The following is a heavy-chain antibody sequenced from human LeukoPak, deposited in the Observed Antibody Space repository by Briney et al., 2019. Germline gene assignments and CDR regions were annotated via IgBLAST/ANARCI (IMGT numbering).Heavy chain of an antibody. D-gene: IGHD3-16*01. CDR2: INAGNGNT. V-gene: IGHV1-3*01. CDR3: ARLLGLRRTFDY. CDR1: GYTFTSYA. Sequence: ASVKVSCKASGYTFTSYATHWVRQAPGQRLEWMGWINAGNGNTKYSQKFQGRVTITRDTSASTAYMELSSLRSEDTAVYYCARLLGLRRTFDYWGQGTLVTVSS. J-gene: IGHJ4*02.